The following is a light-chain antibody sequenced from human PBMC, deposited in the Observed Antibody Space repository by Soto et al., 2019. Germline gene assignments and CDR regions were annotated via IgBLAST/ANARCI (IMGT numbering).Light chain of an antibody. V-gene: IGKV3-20*01. CDR1: QSVSSSY. CDR2: GAS. Sequence: EIVLTQSPGTLSLSPGERATLSCRASQSVSSSYLAWYQQKPGQAPRLLIYGASSRATGIPDRFRGSGSGTDFPLTLSRLEPEDFAVYYCQQYGSSPGTFGQGTKVEIK. CDR3: QQYGSSPGT. J-gene: IGKJ1*01.